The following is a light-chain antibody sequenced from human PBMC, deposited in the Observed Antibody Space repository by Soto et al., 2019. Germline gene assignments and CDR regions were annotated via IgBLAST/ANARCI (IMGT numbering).Light chain of an antibody. CDR2: DNS. V-gene: IGLV1-51*01. CDR3: GTYDSSLRDGG. Sequence: QSVLTQPPSVSAAPGQKVTISCSGSSSNIENYYVSWYQQLPGTAPKLLIYDNSKRPSGIPDRFSGSKSGTSATLDITGLQTGDEADYYCGTYDSSLRDGGFGTGTKVTVL. CDR1: SSNIENYY. J-gene: IGLJ1*01.